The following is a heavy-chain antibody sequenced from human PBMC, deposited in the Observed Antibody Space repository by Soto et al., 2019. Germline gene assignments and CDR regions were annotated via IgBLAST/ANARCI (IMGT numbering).Heavy chain of an antibody. CDR3: AREAAIGLHDY. J-gene: IGHJ4*02. CDR1: GFTVSSNY. V-gene: IGHV3-53*01. D-gene: IGHD2-2*01. CDR2: MYSGGST. Sequence: EVQLVESGGGLIQPGGSLRLSCAASGFTVSSNYMSWVRQAPGKGLEWVSVMYSGGSTYYTASVKGRFTISRDNSKNALYLQMNSLRAEDTAVYYCAREAAIGLHDYWGQGTLVTVSS.